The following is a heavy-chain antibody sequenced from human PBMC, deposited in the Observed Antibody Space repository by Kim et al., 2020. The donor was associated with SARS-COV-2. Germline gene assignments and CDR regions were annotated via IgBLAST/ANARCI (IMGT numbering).Heavy chain of an antibody. CDR3: ARGDGDYRVGYEWFDP. CDR1: GYTFTSYG. CDR2: ISAYNGNT. D-gene: IGHD4-17*01. J-gene: IGHJ5*02. V-gene: IGHV1-18*01. Sequence: ASVKVSCKASGYTFTSYGISWVRQAPGQGLEWMGWISAYNGNTNYAQKLQGRVTMTTDTFTSTAYMELRSLRSDVTAVYYCARGDGDYRVGYEWFDPWGQGTLVTVSS.